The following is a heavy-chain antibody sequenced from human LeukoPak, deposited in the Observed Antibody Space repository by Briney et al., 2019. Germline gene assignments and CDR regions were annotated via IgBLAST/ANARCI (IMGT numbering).Heavy chain of an antibody. J-gene: IGHJ6*03. V-gene: IGHV4-59*01. CDR1: GGSISSYY. D-gene: IGHD3-3*01. Sequence: PSETLSLTCTVSGGSISSYYWSWIRQPPGKGLVWIGYIHYSGSTNYNPSLKSRVTISVDTPKNQFSLKLSSVTAADTAVYYCAREKGLDDFWSGYQSPYYYMDVWGKGTTVTVSS. CDR3: AREKGLDDFWSGYQSPYYYMDV. CDR2: IHYSGST.